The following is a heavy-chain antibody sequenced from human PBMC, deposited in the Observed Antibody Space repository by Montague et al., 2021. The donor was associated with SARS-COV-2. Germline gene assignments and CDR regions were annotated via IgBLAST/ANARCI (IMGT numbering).Heavy chain of an antibody. D-gene: IGHD3-10*01. J-gene: IGHJ4*02. V-gene: IGHV4-39*01. CDR2: IYYNGRT. CDR3: ARLAADKEEGFGGRVVIISAAEFDY. CDR1: GVSISSRSFY. Sequence: SETLSLTCTVSGVSISSRSFYWAWIRQPPVKGLEWIGTIYYNGRTAYNPSLKSRVTMAVDTAKNQFSLKLNSVSAADTAVFYCARLAADKEEGFGGRVVIISAAEFDYWGQGTLVTVSS.